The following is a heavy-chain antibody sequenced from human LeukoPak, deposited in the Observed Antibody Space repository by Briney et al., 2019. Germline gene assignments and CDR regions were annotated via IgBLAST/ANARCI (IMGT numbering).Heavy chain of an antibody. J-gene: IGHJ4*02. D-gene: IGHD1-26*01. CDR1: GFTFSTYG. CDR2: ISDGGDIT. V-gene: IGHV3-23*01. Sequence: GGSLRLSCAASGFTFSTYGMNWVRQAPGKGLEWLSAISDGGDITYYADSVKGRFTISRDNSKNTLYLQMNSLGAEDTAVYYCARVGLLHYPMDYWGRGTLLTVSS. CDR3: ARVGLLHYPMDY.